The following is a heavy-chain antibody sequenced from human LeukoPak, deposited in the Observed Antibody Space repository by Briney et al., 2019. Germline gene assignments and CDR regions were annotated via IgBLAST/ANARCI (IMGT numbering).Heavy chain of an antibody. V-gene: IGHV4-34*01. D-gene: IGHD2-2*01. J-gene: IGHJ6*03. Sequence: SETLSLTCAVCGGSFSGYYWSWIRQPPGKGLEWIGEINHSGSTNYNPSLKSRVTISVDTSKNQFSLKLSSVTAADTAVYYCARGRIVVVPAAMLSETYYYYMDVWGKGTTVTVSS. CDR3: ARGRIVVVPAAMLSETYYYYMDV. CDR1: GGSFSGYY. CDR2: INHSGST.